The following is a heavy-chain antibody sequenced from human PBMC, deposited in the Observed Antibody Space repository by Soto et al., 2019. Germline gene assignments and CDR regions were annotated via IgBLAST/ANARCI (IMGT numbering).Heavy chain of an antibody. J-gene: IGHJ4*02. CDR1: GYTFISYG. Sequence: QVQLVQSGAEVKKTGASVEVSCKASGYTFISYGISWVRQAPGQGLEWMGWISPYNGKTNYAQTFQGRATMTTDTSTSTAYMELRSLRSDDTAVYYCARAGFSTSWLGILAIGAHGVEIDFWGQGTLVTVSS. CDR3: ARAGFSTSWLGILAIGAHGVEIDF. CDR2: ISPYNGKT. D-gene: IGHD6-13*01. V-gene: IGHV1-18*01.